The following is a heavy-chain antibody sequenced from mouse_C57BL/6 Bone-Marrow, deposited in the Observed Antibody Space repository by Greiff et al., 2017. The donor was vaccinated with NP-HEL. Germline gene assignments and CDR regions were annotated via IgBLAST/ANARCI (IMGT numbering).Heavy chain of an antibody. Sequence: EVKLMESGPELVKPGASVKISCKASGYSFTDYNMNWVKQSNGKSLEWIGVINPNYGTTSYNQKFKGKATLTVDQSSSTAYMQLNSLTSEDSAVYYCARCPDYYGSSYSAWFAYWGQGTLVTVSA. CDR3: ARCPDYYGSSYSAWFAY. V-gene: IGHV1-39*01. CDR1: GYSFTDYN. J-gene: IGHJ3*01. CDR2: INPNYGTT. D-gene: IGHD1-1*01.